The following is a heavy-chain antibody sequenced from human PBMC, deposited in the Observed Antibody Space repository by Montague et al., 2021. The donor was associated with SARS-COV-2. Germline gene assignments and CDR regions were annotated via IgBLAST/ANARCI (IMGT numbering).Heavy chain of an antibody. CDR1: GGSISSSSYY. D-gene: IGHD3-16*01. Sequence: SETLSLTCTVSGGSISSSSYYWGWLRQPPGRGLEWIGSIYYSGSTYYNPSLKSRVTISVDTSKNQFSLKLSSVTAADTAVYYCASLVETYYYYYGMDVWGQGTPVTVSS. CDR2: IYYSGST. CDR3: ASLVETYYYYYGMDV. J-gene: IGHJ6*02. V-gene: IGHV4-39*01.